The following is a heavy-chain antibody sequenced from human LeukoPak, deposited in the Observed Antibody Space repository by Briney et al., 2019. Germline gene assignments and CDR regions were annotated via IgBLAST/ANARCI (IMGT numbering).Heavy chain of an antibody. D-gene: IGHD2-15*01. J-gene: IGHJ4*02. Sequence: QPSETLSLTCTVSGGSISSYYWTRIRQAPGKELEWTGYIYYSGTTNYNPSLKSRVTMFVDTSKNQFSLTLSSVTAADTAVYFCARGGRYWGYWGQGTLVTVSS. CDR1: GGSISSYY. CDR2: IYYSGTT. CDR3: ARGGRYWGY. V-gene: IGHV4-59*01.